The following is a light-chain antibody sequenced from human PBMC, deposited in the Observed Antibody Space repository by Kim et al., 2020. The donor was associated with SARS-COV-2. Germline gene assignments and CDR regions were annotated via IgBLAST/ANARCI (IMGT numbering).Light chain of an antibody. Sequence: APGKTATIICGGDTIGRRTVHWYQQKPGQAPVVVIYDNTDRPSGIPERFSGSNSGNTATLTISRAEAGDEADYYCQLWDSGSDHVIFGGGTQLTVL. V-gene: IGLV3-21*03. J-gene: IGLJ2*01. CDR2: DNT. CDR3: QLWDSGSDHVI. CDR1: TIGRRT.